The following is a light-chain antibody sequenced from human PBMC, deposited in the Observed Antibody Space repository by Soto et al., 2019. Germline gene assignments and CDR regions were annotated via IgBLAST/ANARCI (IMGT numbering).Light chain of an antibody. J-gene: IGKJ2*01. CDR3: QPYNNN. CDR2: DVS. Sequence: DIQMTQSPSTLSASVGDRITISCRASQSISNRLAWYQQKPGKAPKVLIYDVSTLGSGVPSRFSGSGSGTEFTLTISSLQPDDFATYYCQPYNNNFGQGTKVDIK. CDR1: QSISNR. V-gene: IGKV1-5*01.